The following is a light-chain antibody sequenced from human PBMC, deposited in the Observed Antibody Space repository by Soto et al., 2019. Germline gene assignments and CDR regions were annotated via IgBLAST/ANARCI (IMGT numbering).Light chain of an antibody. V-gene: IGKV2-28*01. Sequence: DIVMTQSPLSLPVTPGEPASISCRSSQSLLHSNGYNYLDWYLQKPGQSPQLLIYLGSNRASGGPDRISGSGSGTDFTLKICRVEAEDVGVYYCMQALQTPLYTFGQGTKLEIK. CDR2: LGS. CDR1: QSLLHSNGYNY. CDR3: MQALQTPLYT. J-gene: IGKJ2*01.